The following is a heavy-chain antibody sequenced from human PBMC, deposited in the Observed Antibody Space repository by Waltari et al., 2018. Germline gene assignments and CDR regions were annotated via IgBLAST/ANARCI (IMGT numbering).Heavy chain of an antibody. J-gene: IGHJ4*02. Sequence: QLQLQESGPGLVKPSETLSLTCTVSGGSISSSSYYWGWIRQPPGKGLEWIGSIYYSGSTDYNPSLKSRVTISVDTSKNQFSLKLSSVTAADTAVYYCARLPRYSYGYADYWGQGTLVTVSS. CDR2: IYYSGST. D-gene: IGHD5-18*01. CDR1: GGSISSSSYY. CDR3: ARLPRYSYGYADY. V-gene: IGHV4-39*01.